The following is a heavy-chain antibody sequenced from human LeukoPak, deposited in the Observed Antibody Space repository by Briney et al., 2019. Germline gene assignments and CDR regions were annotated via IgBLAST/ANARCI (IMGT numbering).Heavy chain of an antibody. CDR2: IYYSGST. CDR1: GGSISSSSYY. CDR3: ARQQGHYYDSSGYYGY. D-gene: IGHD3-22*01. J-gene: IGHJ4*02. V-gene: IGHV4-39*01. Sequence: PSETLSLTCTVSGGSISSSSYYRGWIRQPPGRGLEWIGSIYYSGSTYYNPSLKSRVTISVDTSKNQFSLKLSSVTAADTAVYYCARQQGHYYDSSGYYGYWGQGTLVTVSS.